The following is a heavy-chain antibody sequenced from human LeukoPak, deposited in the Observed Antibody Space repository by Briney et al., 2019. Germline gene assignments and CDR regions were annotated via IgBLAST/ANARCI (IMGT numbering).Heavy chain of an antibody. Sequence: GGSLRLSCAASGFTFSSYWMHWVRQAPGKGLVWVSRINTDGSGTSYADSVKGRFTISRDNAKNTLYLQMNSLRAEDTAVYYCARDTATDEAWFDPWGQGTLVTVSS. J-gene: IGHJ5*02. V-gene: IGHV3-74*01. CDR1: GFTFSSYW. D-gene: IGHD5-18*01. CDR3: ARDTATDEAWFDP. CDR2: INTDGSGT.